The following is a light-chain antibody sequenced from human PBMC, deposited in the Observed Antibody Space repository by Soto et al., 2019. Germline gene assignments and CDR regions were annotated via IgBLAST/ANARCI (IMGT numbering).Light chain of an antibody. CDR1: QSVRGNH. CDR2: GAS. V-gene: IGKV3-20*01. Sequence: PGARATLSCRASQSVRGNHFAWYQQKPGQAPRLLIYGASARTTGIPDRFSGSGSGTDFTLTISRLEPEDFAVYYCQQYGSLPATFGQGTKVEIK. CDR3: QQYGSLPAT. J-gene: IGKJ1*01.